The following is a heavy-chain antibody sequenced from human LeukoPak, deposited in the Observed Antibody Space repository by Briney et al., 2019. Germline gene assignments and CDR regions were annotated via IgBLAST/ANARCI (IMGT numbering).Heavy chain of an antibody. CDR1: GFTFSSYG. CDR3: AKGRCSSTSCYDLDWFDP. V-gene: IGHV3-30*02. D-gene: IGHD2-2*01. Sequence: PGGSLRLSCAASGFTFSSYGMHWVRQAPGKGLEWVAFIRYDGSNKYYADSVKGRFTISRDNSKNTLYLQMNSLRAEDTAVYYCAKGRCSSTSCYDLDWFDPWGQGTLVTVSS. CDR2: IRYDGSNK. J-gene: IGHJ5*02.